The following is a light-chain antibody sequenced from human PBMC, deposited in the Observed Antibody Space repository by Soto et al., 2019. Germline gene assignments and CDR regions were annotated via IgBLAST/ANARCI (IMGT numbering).Light chain of an antibody. Sequence: EMVLTQSPGTLYLSPGERDTLSCRASQSISSSYLAWYQQKPGQAPRLLVYGVSSRASDVPDRFSCSGSGTDFTLTISSLEPEDSAVYYCQHYSVSRTFGQGTKL. V-gene: IGKV3-20*01. CDR1: QSISSSY. J-gene: IGKJ1*01. CDR3: QHYSVSRT. CDR2: GVS.